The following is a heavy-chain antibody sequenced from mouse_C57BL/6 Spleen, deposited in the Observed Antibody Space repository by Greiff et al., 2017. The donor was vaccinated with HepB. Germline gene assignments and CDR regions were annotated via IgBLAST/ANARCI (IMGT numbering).Heavy chain of an antibody. Sequence: QVQLQQSGAELARPGASVKLSCTASGYTFTSYGISWVKQRTGQGLEWIGEIYPRSGNTYYNEKFKGKATLTADKSSSTAYMELRSLTSADSAVYFCARRISGTGAPFAYWGQGTLVTVSA. CDR3: ARRISGTGAPFAY. CDR2: IYPRSGNT. CDR1: GYTFTSYG. D-gene: IGHD3-3*01. J-gene: IGHJ3*01. V-gene: IGHV1-81*01.